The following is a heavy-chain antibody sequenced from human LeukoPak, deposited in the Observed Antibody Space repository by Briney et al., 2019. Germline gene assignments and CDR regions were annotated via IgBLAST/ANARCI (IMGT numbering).Heavy chain of an antibody. D-gene: IGHD3-10*01. CDR1: GYTFTEYF. CDR2: INPNSGGP. Sequence: GASVKVSCKSSGYTFTEYFIHWVRQAPGQGPEWMGWINPNSGGPNYAQKFQGRVTMTRDTSISTAYMELSRLRSDDTAVYYCARDLLRGVPTADYWGQGTRVTVSS. V-gene: IGHV1-2*02. J-gene: IGHJ4*02. CDR3: ARDLLRGVPTADY.